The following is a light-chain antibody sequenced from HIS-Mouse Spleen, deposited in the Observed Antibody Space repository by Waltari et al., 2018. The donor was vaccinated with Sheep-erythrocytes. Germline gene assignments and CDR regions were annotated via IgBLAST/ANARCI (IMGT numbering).Light chain of an antibody. CDR1: QSISSY. Sequence: DIQMTQSPSSLSASVGDRVTITCRASQSISSYLNGYQQKPGKATKLLIYAASSLQSGVPSRFSGSGSGTDFTLTISSLQPEDFATYYCQQSYSTPQFTFGPGTKVDIK. J-gene: IGKJ3*01. CDR2: AAS. V-gene: IGKV1-39*01. CDR3: QQSYSTPQFT.